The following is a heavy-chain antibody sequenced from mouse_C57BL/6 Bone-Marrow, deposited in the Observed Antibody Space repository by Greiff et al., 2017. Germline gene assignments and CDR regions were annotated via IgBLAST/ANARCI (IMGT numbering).Heavy chain of an antibody. Sequence: QVTLKESGPGILQPSQTLSLTCSFSGFSLSTFGMGVGWIRQPSGKGLEWLAHIWWDDDKYYNPALKSRLTISKDTSKNQVFLKIANVDTADTATYYCARMITTGDLYAMDYWGQGTSVTVSS. V-gene: IGHV8-8*01. CDR1: GFSLSTFGMG. CDR3: ARMITTGDLYAMDY. J-gene: IGHJ4*01. CDR2: IWWDDDK. D-gene: IGHD2-4*01.